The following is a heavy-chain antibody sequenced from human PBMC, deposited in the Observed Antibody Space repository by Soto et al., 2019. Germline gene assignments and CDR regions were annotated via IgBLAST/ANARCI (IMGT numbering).Heavy chain of an antibody. J-gene: IGHJ5*01. CDR2: IIPIFGTA. D-gene: IGHD5-12*01. Sequence: SVKGTCKASGGTFSSYAISWVRQAPGQGLEWMGGIIPIFGTANYAQKFQGRVTITADESTSTAYMELSSLRSEDTAVYYCASDGRSGVVAPSNWSDSSGQAPLVTLS. V-gene: IGHV1-69*13. CDR3: ASDGRSGVVAPSNWSDS. CDR1: GGTFSSYA.